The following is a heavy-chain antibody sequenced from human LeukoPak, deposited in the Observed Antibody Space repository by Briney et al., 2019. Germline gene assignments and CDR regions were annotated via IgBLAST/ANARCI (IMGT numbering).Heavy chain of an antibody. J-gene: IGHJ4*02. Sequence: PGGSLRLSCAASGFTFSSYWMNWARQAPGKGLEWVASINHNGNVNYYVDSVKGRFTISRDNAKNTLYLQINSLRAEDTAVYYCARAGIAAPTSYWGQGTLVTVSS. V-gene: IGHV3-7*01. CDR3: ARAGIAAPTSY. CDR1: GFTFSSYW. D-gene: IGHD6-13*01. CDR2: INHNGNVN.